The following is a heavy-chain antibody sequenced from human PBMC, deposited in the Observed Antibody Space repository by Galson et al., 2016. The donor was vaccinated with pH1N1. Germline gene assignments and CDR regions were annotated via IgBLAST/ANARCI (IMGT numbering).Heavy chain of an antibody. CDR2: ITGSGGST. CDR1: GLTFSSYA. J-gene: IGHJ4*02. CDR3: AKAYSSSSGYYVEY. V-gene: IGHV3-23*01. D-gene: IGHD6-6*01. Sequence: SLRLSCAASGLTFSSYAMHWVRQAPGRGLEWVSTITGSGGSTSYPDSVKGRFTISRDNSKNTLYLQMNSLRAEDTAVYHCAKAYSSSSGYYVEYWGQGALVTVSS.